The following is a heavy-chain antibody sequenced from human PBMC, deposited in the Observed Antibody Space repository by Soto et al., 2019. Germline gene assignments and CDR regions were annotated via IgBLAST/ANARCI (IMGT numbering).Heavy chain of an antibody. V-gene: IGHV4-39*07. J-gene: IGHJ4*02. Sequence: PSETLSLTCTVSGGSISSSSYFWGWIRQPPGKGLEWIGSIYYSGSTNYNPSFKSRVTISIDTSNRQFSLKLTSVTAADTAVYYCARYGDGFGDFYFDYWGQGTLVTVSS. CDR2: IYYSGST. D-gene: IGHD2-21*01. CDR3: ARYGDGFGDFYFDY. CDR1: GGSISSSSYF.